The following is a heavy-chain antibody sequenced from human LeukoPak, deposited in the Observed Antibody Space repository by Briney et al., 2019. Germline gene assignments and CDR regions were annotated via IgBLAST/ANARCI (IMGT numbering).Heavy chain of an antibody. CDR1: GFTVSSNY. CDR2: IYSGGST. V-gene: IGHV3-66*01. CDR3: ARKGLVDAFDI. J-gene: IGHJ3*02. Sequence: GGSLRLSCAASGFTVSSNYMSWVRRAPGKGLEWVSVIYSGGSTYYADSVKGRFTISRDNSKNTLDLQMNSLRAEDTAVYYCARKGLVDAFDIWGQGTMVTVSS. D-gene: IGHD3/OR15-3a*01.